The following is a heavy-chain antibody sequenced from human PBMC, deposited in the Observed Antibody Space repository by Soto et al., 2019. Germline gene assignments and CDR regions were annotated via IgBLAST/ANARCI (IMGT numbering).Heavy chain of an antibody. CDR3: ARETSAAWPYYLDY. Sequence: EVQLVESGGGLVQPGGSLRLSCAASGFTFSTYWMSWVRQAPGKGLEWVANIKQDGGEKYYLDSVKGRFTISRDNAKNSLYLQMNSLRVEDTAVYYCARETSAAWPYYLDYWGQGTLVTVSS. V-gene: IGHV3-7*01. J-gene: IGHJ4*02. D-gene: IGHD3-10*01. CDR2: IKQDGGEK. CDR1: GFTFSTYW.